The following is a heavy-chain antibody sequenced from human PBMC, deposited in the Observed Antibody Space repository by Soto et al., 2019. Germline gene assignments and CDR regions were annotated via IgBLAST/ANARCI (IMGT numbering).Heavy chain of an antibody. J-gene: IGHJ1*01. CDR1: GGSFSPYIYY. Sequence: SETRSLTCSVYGGSFSPYIYYWGWIRQSPGKGLEWVGIIFSSGVTSYNPSLHSRVSISVDSTKSQVSLTLRSVTAADTASYYCSGGIYANWNYTHWGQGALVIVAP. CDR2: IFSSGVT. D-gene: IGHD1-7*01. V-gene: IGHV4-39*01. CDR3: SGGIYANWNYTH.